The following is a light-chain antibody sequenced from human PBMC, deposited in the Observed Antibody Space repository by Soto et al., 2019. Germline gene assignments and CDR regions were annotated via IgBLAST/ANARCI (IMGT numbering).Light chain of an antibody. CDR2: GAS. CDR1: QSVSNNY. CDR3: QQYGSSGT. J-gene: IGKJ1*01. Sequence: ESVSSQSPGTVPLSPGERDTLSCRASQSVSNNYLAWYQQKPGQAPRLLIYGASNRATGIPDRFSGSGSGTDFTLTISRLEPEDFAVYYCQQYGSSGTFGQGTKVDI. V-gene: IGKV3-20*01.